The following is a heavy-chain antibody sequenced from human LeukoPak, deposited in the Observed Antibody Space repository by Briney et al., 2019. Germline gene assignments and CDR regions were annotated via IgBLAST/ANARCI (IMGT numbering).Heavy chain of an antibody. Sequence: GGSLRLFCAASGLTLSSYGMHWVRQAPGKGVECVAFIPYYGSNKYYADSVKGLFTISRENYKNTVYLQMNSLSAEDEAVFYCAKDGDSGIYYFFYCYMVVCGKGATVTVSS. J-gene: IGHJ6*03. CDR3: AKDGDSGIYYFFYCYMVV. V-gene: IGHV3-30*02. CDR1: GLTLSSYG. CDR2: IPYYGSNK. D-gene: IGHD1-26*01.